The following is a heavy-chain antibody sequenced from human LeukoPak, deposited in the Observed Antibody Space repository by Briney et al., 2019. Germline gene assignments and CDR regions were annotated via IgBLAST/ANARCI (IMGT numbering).Heavy chain of an antibody. D-gene: IGHD3-22*01. Sequence: ASVKVSCKASGYTFTGSYMHWVRQAPGQGLEWMGWINPNSGGTNYAQKFQGRVTMTRDTSISTAYMELSRLRSDDTAVYYCAREYYYDRSVDYWGQGALVTVSS. CDR2: INPNSGGT. V-gene: IGHV1-2*02. J-gene: IGHJ4*02. CDR1: GYTFTGSY. CDR3: AREYYYDRSVDY.